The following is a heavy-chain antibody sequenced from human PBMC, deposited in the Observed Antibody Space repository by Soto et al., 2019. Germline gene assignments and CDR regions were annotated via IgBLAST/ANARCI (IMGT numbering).Heavy chain of an antibody. D-gene: IGHD3-10*01. CDR2: IIPILGIA. Sequence: ASVKVSCKASGGPFSSYTISWVRQVPGQGLEWMGRIIPILGIANYAQKFQGRVTITADKSTSTAYMELSSLRSEDTAVYYCARDPTDFEGFGESNFDYWGQGTLVTVSP. J-gene: IGHJ4*02. CDR3: ARDPTDFEGFGESNFDY. V-gene: IGHV1-69*04. CDR1: GGPFSSYT.